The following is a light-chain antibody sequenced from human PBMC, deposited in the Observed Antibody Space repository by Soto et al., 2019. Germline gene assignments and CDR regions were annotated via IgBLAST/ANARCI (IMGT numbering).Light chain of an antibody. CDR1: QSVSSN. CDR2: VAS. Sequence: ELVMTQSPATLSVSPGERATLSCRASQSVSSNLAWYQQKPGQAPRLLIYVASTRATGIPARFSGSRSGTEFTLTISSLQSEDFAVYYCQQYNNWPYTFGQGTKLEIK. CDR3: QQYNNWPYT. V-gene: IGKV3-15*01. J-gene: IGKJ2*01.